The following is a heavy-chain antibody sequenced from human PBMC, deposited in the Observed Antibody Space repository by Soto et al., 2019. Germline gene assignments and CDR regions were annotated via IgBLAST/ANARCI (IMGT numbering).Heavy chain of an antibody. Sequence: ASVKVSCKASGYTFTSYGISWVRQAPGQGLEWMGWISAYNGNTNYAQKLQGRVTMTTDTSTSTAYMELRSLRSDDTAVYYCARGGMIWFGESTKKLLYYYYGMDVWGQGTTVTVSS. CDR2: ISAYNGNT. D-gene: IGHD3-10*01. CDR3: ARGGMIWFGESTKKLLYYYYGMDV. CDR1: GYTFTSYG. V-gene: IGHV1-18*01. J-gene: IGHJ6*02.